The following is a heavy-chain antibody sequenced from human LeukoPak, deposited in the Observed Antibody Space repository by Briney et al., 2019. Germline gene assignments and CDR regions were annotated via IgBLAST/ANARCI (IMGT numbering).Heavy chain of an antibody. Sequence: PSETLSLTCAVYGGSFSGYYWSWIRQPPGKGLEWIGEINHSGSTNYNPSLKSRVTISVDTSKNQFSLRLSSVTAADTAVYYCAGVGARIDYWGQGTLVTVSS. CDR2: INHSGST. J-gene: IGHJ4*02. CDR3: AGVGARIDY. D-gene: IGHD1-26*01. CDR1: GGSFSGYY. V-gene: IGHV4-34*01.